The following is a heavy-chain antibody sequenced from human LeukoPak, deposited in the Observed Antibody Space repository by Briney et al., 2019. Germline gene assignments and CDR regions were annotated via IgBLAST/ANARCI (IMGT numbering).Heavy chain of an antibody. V-gene: IGHV3-21*04. D-gene: IGHD3-22*01. J-gene: IGHJ4*02. CDR1: GFTFSSYS. CDR2: ISGSSSYI. CDR3: ARENWVYNWKYDSSGSGINY. Sequence: PGGSLRLSCAASGFTFSSYSMNWVRQAPGKGLEWVSSISGSSSYIYYADSVKGRFTISRHNAKNSLYLQMNSLRAEDTAIYYCARENWVYNWKYDSSGSGINYWGQGTLVTVSS.